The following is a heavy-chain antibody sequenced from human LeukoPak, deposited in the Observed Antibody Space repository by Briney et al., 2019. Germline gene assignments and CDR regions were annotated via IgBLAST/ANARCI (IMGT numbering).Heavy chain of an antibody. CDR2: IYYSGST. V-gene: IGHV4-59*08. Sequence: SETLSLTCTVSGGSISSYYWSWIRQPPGKGLEWIGYIYYSGSTNYSPSLKSRVTISVDTSKNQFSLKLSSVTAADTAVYYCARREMATNYFDYWGQGTLVTVSS. CDR3: ARREMATNYFDY. D-gene: IGHD5-24*01. J-gene: IGHJ4*02. CDR1: GGSISSYY.